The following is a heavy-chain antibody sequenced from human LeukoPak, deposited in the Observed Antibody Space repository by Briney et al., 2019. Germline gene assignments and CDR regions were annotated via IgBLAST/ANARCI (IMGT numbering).Heavy chain of an antibody. D-gene: IGHD3-10*01. CDR2: INWNGGST. J-gene: IGHJ4*02. CDR3: ARDHLTMVRGALDY. Sequence: GGSLRLSCAASGFTLSSYAMSWVRQAPGKGLEWVSGINWNGGSTGYADSVKGRFTISRDNAKNSLYLQMNSLRAEDTALYYCARDHLTMVRGALDYWGQGTLVTVSS. CDR1: GFTLSSYA. V-gene: IGHV3-20*04.